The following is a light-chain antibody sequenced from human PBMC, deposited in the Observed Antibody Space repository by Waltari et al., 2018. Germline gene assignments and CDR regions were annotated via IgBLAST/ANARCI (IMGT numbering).Light chain of an antibody. J-gene: IGKJ4*01. CDR1: QSGLHASNNRNY. V-gene: IGKV4-1*01. Sequence: DIVMTQSPDSLALSLGERATISCKSSQSGLHASNNRNYLAWYQQRPGQSPKLLISWASTRQSGVPDRFSGSGSAADFTLTITSLQAEDVATYYCQQYYSTPLTFGGGTKVAIK. CDR3: QQYYSTPLT. CDR2: WAS.